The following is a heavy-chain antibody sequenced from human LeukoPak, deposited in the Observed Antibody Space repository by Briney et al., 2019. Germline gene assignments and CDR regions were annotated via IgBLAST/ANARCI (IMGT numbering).Heavy chain of an antibody. D-gene: IGHD1-14*01. V-gene: IGHV3-48*04. J-gene: IGHJ4*02. CDR2: ISSSGSTI. CDR1: GFTFSSYS. Sequence: GGSLRLSCAASGFTFSSYSMNWVRQAPGKGLEWVSYISSSGSTIYYADSVKGRFTISRDNAKNSLYLQMNSLRAEDTAVYYCASLQPAFDYWGQGTLVTVSS. CDR3: ASLQPAFDY.